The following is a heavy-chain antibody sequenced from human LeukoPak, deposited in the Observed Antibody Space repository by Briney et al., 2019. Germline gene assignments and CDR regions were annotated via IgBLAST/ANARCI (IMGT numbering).Heavy chain of an antibody. J-gene: IGHJ6*02. Sequence: SVKVSCKASGGTFSSYAISWVRQAPGQGLEWMGRIIPILGIANYAQKFQGRVTITADKSTSTVYMELSGLRSEDTAVYYCARDLGYPALGYYYYGMDVWGQGTTVTVSS. D-gene: IGHD3-16*01. CDR3: ARDLGYPALGYYYYGMDV. V-gene: IGHV1-69*04. CDR1: GGTFSSYA. CDR2: IIPILGIA.